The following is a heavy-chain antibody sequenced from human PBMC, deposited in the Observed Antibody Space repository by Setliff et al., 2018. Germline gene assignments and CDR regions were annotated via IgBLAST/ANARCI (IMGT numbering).Heavy chain of an antibody. Sequence: PSETLSLTCAVYGDSFSDYYRSWIRQPPGKGLEWIGTVSFSGSTYFNPSLKSRATILRDTSTNQFSLKLTSVTATDTAMYYCARDGGFRSGTWSLDQWGQGTLVTVSS. J-gene: IGHJ4*02. CDR2: VSFSGST. CDR1: GDSFSDYY. V-gene: IGHV4-34*11. D-gene: IGHD3-16*02. CDR3: ARDGGFRSGTWSLDQ.